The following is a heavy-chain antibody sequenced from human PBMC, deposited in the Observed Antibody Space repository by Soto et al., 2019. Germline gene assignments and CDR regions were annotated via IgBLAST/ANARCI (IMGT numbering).Heavy chain of an antibody. Sequence: SVKVSCKASGCTFDNYAVSWVRQAPGQGLEWMGGIIPMFETVNYAQRFQGRLTIAADESTSTAYMELTSLTSADTAIYFCARGLRTGNYGMDVWGQGTTVTVS. D-gene: IGHD2-15*01. J-gene: IGHJ6*02. V-gene: IGHV1-69*13. CDR1: GCTFDNYA. CDR3: ARGLRTGNYGMDV. CDR2: IIPMFETV.